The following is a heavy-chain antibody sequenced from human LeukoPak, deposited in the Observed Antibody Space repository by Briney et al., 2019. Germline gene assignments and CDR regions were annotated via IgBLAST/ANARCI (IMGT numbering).Heavy chain of an antibody. J-gene: IGHJ4*02. D-gene: IGHD6-19*01. CDR3: ARGRPLEIAVAGEFDY. V-gene: IGHV1-69*13. CDR2: IIPIFGTA. Sequence: SVKVSCKASGGTFSSYAISWVRQAPGQGLEWMGGIIPIFGTANYAQKFQGRVTITADESTSTAYMELSSLRSEDTAVYYCARGRPLEIAVAGEFDYWGQGTLVTVSS. CDR1: GGTFSSYA.